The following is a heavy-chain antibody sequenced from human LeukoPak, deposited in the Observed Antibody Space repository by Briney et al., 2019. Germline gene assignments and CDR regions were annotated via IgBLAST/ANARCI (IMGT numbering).Heavy chain of an antibody. D-gene: IGHD1/OR15-1a*01. CDR1: GGSFSGCY. V-gene: IGHV4-34*01. J-gene: IGHJ3*02. Sequence: PSETLSLTCAVYGGSFSGCYWSWIRQPPGKGLEWIGEINHSGSTNYNPSLKSRVTISVDTSKNQFSLKLSSVTAAETAVYFCARGVNNWNIDVFDIWGQGTMVTVSS. CDR2: INHSGST. CDR3: ARGVNNWNIDVFDI.